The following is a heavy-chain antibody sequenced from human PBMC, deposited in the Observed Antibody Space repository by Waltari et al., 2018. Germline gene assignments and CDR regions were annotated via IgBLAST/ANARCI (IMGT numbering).Heavy chain of an antibody. V-gene: IGHV1-18*01. CDR3: TRSRSTGAFGANSDPDY. CDR2: ISTYNGNT. Sequence: QVQLVQSATEVQKPGASVKVSCKASGYTFSTFGLNWGRLDLGQGLGVFGGRKGPGQGLEWIGWISTYNGNTKYAENFQGRVTMTRDTTTNTGYMELRSLRSDDTAVYYCTRSRSTGAFGANSDPDYWGQGTLVTVSS. D-gene: IGHD3-10*01. CDR1: GYTFSTFG. J-gene: IGHJ4*02.